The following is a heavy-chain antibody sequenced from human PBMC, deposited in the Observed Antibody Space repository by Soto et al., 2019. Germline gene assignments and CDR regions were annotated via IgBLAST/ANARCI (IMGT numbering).Heavy chain of an antibody. V-gene: IGHV2-26*04. D-gene: IGHD6-13*01. Sequence: QVTVKESGPVLVKPTETLTLTCTVSGFSLSNAGLGVSWIRQPLGKALEWLAHIFSNDEKSYSTSLKSRLTTSKDTSKGQVVLTMPNMDPVDTATYYCASTYSTSWYWFDPWGQGTLVTVSS. CDR1: GFSLSNAGLG. CDR2: IFSNDEK. CDR3: ASTYSTSWYWFDP. J-gene: IGHJ5*02.